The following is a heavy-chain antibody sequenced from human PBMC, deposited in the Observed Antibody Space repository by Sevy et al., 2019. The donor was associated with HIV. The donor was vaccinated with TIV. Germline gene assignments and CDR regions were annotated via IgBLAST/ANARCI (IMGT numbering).Heavy chain of an antibody. CDR3: AKGNQLWTTPYGVVTLDYSYGMDV. Sequence: GGSLRLSCAASGFKFSSYVMHWVRQAPGKGLEWVAFIQYDGSDKYYADSVKGRFTISRDNSKNTRHMQMSGLRRADTAVYYCAKGNQLWTTPYGVVTLDYSYGMDVWGQGTTVTVSS. CDR2: IQYDGSDK. J-gene: IGHJ6*02. CDR1: GFKFSSYV. D-gene: IGHD3-3*01. V-gene: IGHV3-30*02.